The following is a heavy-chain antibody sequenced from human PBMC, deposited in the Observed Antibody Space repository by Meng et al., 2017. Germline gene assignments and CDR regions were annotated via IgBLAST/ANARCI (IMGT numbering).Heavy chain of an antibody. D-gene: IGHD2-2*01. V-gene: IGHV1-69*05. Sequence: SVKVSCKASGGTFSSYAISWVRQAPGQGLEWMGGIIPIFGTANYAQKFQGRVTITTDESTSTAYMELSSLRSEDTAVYYCARDPPGYCSSTSCYGGGFDPWGQGTLVIVSS. CDR3: ARDPPGYCSSTSCYGGGFDP. J-gene: IGHJ5*02. CDR2: IIPIFGTA. CDR1: GGTFSSYA.